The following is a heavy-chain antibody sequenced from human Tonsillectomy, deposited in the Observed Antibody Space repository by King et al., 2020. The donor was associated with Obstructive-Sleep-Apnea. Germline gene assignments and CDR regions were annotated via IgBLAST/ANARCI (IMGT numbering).Heavy chain of an antibody. CDR1: VGSISNSNW. CDR3: ARVFPGADCFDY. CDR2: IYHSGST. V-gene: IGHV4-4*02. D-gene: IGHD4/OR15-4a*01. Sequence: QLQESGPGLVKPSGTMALTCAVSVGSISNSNWWSWVRPPPGKGLAWIGGIYHSGSTNYNQSLKSRVTISVDKTKNQFSLKLSSVTAADTALYYCARVFPGADCFDYWGQGTLVTVSS. J-gene: IGHJ4*02.